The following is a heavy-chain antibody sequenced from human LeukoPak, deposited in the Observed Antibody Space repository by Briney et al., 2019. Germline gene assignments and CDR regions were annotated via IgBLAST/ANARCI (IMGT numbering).Heavy chain of an antibody. J-gene: IGHJ4*02. V-gene: IGHV1-18*01. CDR3: ARDAGYNYGYLSSHFDY. Sequence: ASVKVSCKASGYTFTSYGISWVRQASGQGLEWMGWIGAYNGNTNYAQKLQGRVTMTTDTSTSTAYMELRSLRSDDTAVYYCARDAGYNYGYLSSHFDYWGQGTLVTVSS. CDR1: GYTFTSYG. D-gene: IGHD5-18*01. CDR2: IGAYNGNT.